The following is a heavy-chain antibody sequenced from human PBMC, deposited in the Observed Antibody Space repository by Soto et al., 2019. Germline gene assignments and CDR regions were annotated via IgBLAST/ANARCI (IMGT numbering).Heavy chain of an antibody. D-gene: IGHD6-6*01. Sequence: PGGSLRLSCAASGFTFSIYSMNWVRQAPGKGLEWVSFISSSSSHIYYTDSVKGRFTISRDNAKNSLYLQMNSLRDEDTAVYYCARDGRRYSSSSIYFDYWGQGTLVTVSS. CDR2: ISSSSSHI. CDR3: ARDGRRYSSSSIYFDY. CDR1: GFTFSIYS. V-gene: IGHV3-21*01. J-gene: IGHJ4*02.